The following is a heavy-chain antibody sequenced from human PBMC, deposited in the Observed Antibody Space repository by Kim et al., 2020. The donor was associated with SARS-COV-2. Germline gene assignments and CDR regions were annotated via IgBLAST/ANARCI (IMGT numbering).Heavy chain of an antibody. Sequence: GGSLRLSCAASGFTFSSYGMHWVRQAPGKGLEWVAVIWYDGSNKYYADSVKGRFTISRDNSKNTLYLQMNSLRAEDTAVYYCARPPTGVRGKTYWYFDLWGRGTLVTVSS. J-gene: IGHJ2*01. CDR3: ARPPTGVRGKTYWYFDL. CDR1: GFTFSSYG. D-gene: IGHD3-10*01. V-gene: IGHV3-33*01. CDR2: IWYDGSNK.